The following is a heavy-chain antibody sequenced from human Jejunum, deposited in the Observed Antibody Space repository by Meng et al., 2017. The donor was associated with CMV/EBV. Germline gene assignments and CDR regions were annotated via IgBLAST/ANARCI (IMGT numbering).Heavy chain of an antibody. V-gene: IGHV3-30*02. CDR3: VGHQGGPRDGVRLV. J-gene: IGHJ4*02. Sequence: EFIFNNYGMHWLRKAPGKGLEWLSFIDIDGTQRHNADIVWGRFIVSIDKSKNTVFLEMNSLRVEDTAVYYCVGHQGGPRDGVRLVWGQGTQVTVSS. CDR1: EFIFNNYG. D-gene: IGHD3-10*01. CDR2: IDIDGTQR.